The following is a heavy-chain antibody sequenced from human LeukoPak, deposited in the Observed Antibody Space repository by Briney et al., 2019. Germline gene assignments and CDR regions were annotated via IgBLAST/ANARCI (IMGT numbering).Heavy chain of an antibody. CDR2: LYYSGYT. D-gene: IGHD2-15*01. CDR3: ARAGGGYSFNY. J-gene: IGHJ4*02. V-gene: IGHV4-59*01. CDR1: GVSISSYY. Sequence: PSETLSLTCTVSGVSISSYYWSWIRQPPGKGLEWIGYLYYSGYTNYNPSLKSRVTISVDTSKNQFSLKLSSVTAADTAVYYCARAGGGYSFNYWGQGTLVTVSS.